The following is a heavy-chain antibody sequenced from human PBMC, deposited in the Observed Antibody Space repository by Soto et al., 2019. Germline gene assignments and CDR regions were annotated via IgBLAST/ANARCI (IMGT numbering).Heavy chain of an antibody. CDR1: GFTVNSNY. CDR2: LHSAGNP. Sequence: GGSLRLSCAASGFTVNSNYMHWVRQAPGKGLEWVSVLHSAGNPYYADSVKGRFTISSDTSDNTLYLQMNALRADDTAVYYCARGPAREAGIDRWGQGTLVTVSS. D-gene: IGHD6-19*01. V-gene: IGHV3-66*01. J-gene: IGHJ5*02. CDR3: ARGPAREAGIDR.